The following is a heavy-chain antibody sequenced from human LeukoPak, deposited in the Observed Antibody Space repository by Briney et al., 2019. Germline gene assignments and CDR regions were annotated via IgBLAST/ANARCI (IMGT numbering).Heavy chain of an antibody. V-gene: IGHV3-33*01. J-gene: IGHJ4*02. CDR2: IWYDGSTK. CDR3: ARSQSSSLIAY. D-gene: IGHD6-13*01. Sequence: GGSLRLSCAASGLPFSSYGIRWVRQAPGKGLEWVAVIWYDGSTKYYADSVKGRFTISRDNSKNTLYLQMNSLRAEDTAVYFCARSQSSSLIAYWGLGTLVTVSS. CDR1: GLPFSSYG.